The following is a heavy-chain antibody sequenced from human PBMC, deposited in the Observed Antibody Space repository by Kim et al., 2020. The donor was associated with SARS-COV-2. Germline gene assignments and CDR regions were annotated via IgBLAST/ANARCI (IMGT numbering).Heavy chain of an antibody. D-gene: IGHD3-10*01. CDR3: AKDFYWENSGSGAFDR. CDR2: IRGRGGST. J-gene: IGHJ3*02. Sequence: GGSLRLSCAASGFTFSSFAMNWVRQAPGTWLEWVSGIRGRGGSTYYADSGKGRFTFSRDKSKNTRYLQMNSLRAEDTAVYDCAKDFYWENSGSGAFDRWGQGTMV. CDR1: GFTFSSFA. V-gene: IGHV3-23*01.